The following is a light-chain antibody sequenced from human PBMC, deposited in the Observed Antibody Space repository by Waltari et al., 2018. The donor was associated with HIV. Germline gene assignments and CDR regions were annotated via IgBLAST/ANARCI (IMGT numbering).Light chain of an antibody. V-gene: IGLV2-14*01. CDR3: SSYTSSNTLR. Sequence: QSALTQPASVSGSPGQSITISCTGTSSDVGGYKYVSWYQQHPGKAPRLMIYEVSKRPSVVSKRCSGSKSGDTASLTMSGLQAEDEAAYYCSSYTSSNTLRFGGGTKLTVL. J-gene: IGLJ2*01. CDR2: EVS. CDR1: SSDVGGYKY.